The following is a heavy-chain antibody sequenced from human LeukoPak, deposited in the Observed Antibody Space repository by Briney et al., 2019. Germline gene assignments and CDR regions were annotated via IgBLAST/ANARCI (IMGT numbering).Heavy chain of an antibody. Sequence: SETLSLTCAVYGGSFSGHYWSWIRQPPGKGLEWIGEINHSGSTNYNPSLKSRVTISVDTSKNQFSLKLSSVTAADTAVYYCARGLYYYDSSGPDAFDIWGQGTMVTVSS. J-gene: IGHJ3*02. CDR3: ARGLYYYDSSGPDAFDI. CDR2: INHSGST. CDR1: GGSFSGHY. D-gene: IGHD3-22*01. V-gene: IGHV4-34*01.